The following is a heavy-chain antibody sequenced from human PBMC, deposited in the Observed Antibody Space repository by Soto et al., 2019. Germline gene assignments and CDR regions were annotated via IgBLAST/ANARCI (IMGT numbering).Heavy chain of an antibody. CDR3: ARTLDDGSSDY. CDR1: GDSISGYY. CDR2: IHYRGTT. J-gene: IGHJ4*02. V-gene: IGHV4-59*08. Sequence: QVQLQESGPGLVKPSETLSLTCSVSGDSISGYYWSWIREPPGKRLEWIAYIHYRGTTKYNPSLKSXXAXSXXTSMNPFSRTLSSVTAADTAVYYCARTLDDGSSDYWGQGTLVTVSS. D-gene: IGHD3-10*01.